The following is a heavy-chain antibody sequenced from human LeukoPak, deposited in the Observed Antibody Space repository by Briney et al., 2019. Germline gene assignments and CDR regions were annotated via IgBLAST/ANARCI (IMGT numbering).Heavy chain of an antibody. Sequence: AGGSLRLSCAASGFTFSSYAMHWVRQAPGKGLEWVAVISYDGSNKYYADSVKGRFTISRDNSKNTLYLQMNSLRAEDTAVYYCARDPTTTVTTFDYWGQGTLVTVSS. J-gene: IGHJ4*02. CDR2: ISYDGSNK. V-gene: IGHV3-30*04. CDR3: ARDPTTTVTTFDY. D-gene: IGHD4-17*01. CDR1: GFTFSSYA.